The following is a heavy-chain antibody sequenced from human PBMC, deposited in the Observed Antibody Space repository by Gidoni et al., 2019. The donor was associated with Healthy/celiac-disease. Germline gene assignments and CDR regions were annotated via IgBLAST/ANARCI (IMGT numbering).Heavy chain of an antibody. J-gene: IGHJ3*02. CDR2: ISSSSSYI. CDR3: ARDRFPLTKLLWGAFDI. V-gene: IGHV3-21*01. CDR1: GFTFSRYS. Sequence: EVQLVESGGGLVKPGGSLRLSCAASGFTFSRYSMNWVRQAPGKGLEWVSSISSSSSYIYYADSVKGRFTISRDNAKNSLYLQMNSLRAEDTAVYYCARDRFPLTKLLWGAFDIWGQGTMVTVSS. D-gene: IGHD2-2*01.